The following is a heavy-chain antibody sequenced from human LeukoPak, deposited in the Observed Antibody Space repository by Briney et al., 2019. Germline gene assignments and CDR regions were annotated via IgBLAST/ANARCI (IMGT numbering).Heavy chain of an antibody. V-gene: IGHV1-46*01. D-gene: IGHD1-26*01. CDR3: ARVPLGGSQLYSFDY. Sequence: ASVMVSCKASGYMFTNYYIHWVRQAPGQGLEWLGVINPSGGSTSYAEKFQGRVTMTRDTSTSTVYMELSSLRSDDTAVYYCARVPLGGSQLYSFDYWGQGTLVTVSS. CDR1: GYMFTNYY. CDR2: INPSGGST. J-gene: IGHJ4*02.